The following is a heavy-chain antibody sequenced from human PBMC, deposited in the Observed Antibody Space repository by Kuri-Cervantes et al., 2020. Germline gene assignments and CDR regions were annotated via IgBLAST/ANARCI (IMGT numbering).Heavy chain of an antibody. Sequence: GGSLRLSCKGSGYSLTSYWIGGVRQMPGKGLEWMGIIYTGDSDTRYSTSFQGQVTISADKSISTAYLQWSSLKASDTAMYYCARRGYGDYQWADAFDIWGQGTMVTVSS. D-gene: IGHD4-17*01. CDR2: IYTGDSDT. J-gene: IGHJ3*02. CDR3: ARRGYGDYQWADAFDI. V-gene: IGHV5-51*01. CDR1: GYSLTSYW.